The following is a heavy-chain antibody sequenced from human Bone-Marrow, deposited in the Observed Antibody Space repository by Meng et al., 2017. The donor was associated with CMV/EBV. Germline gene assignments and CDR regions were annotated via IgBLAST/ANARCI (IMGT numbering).Heavy chain of an antibody. CDR1: GFSLSTSGMR. CDR3: ARTPGYGGNYPEDAFDF. J-gene: IGHJ3*01. Sequence: SGPTLVKPTQTLTLTCTFSGFSLSTSGMRVSWIRQPPGKALEWLARIDWDDDKFYSTSLKTRLTISKDTSKNQVVLTMTNMDPVDTATYYCARTPGYGGNYPEDAFDFWGQGTMVTV. V-gene: IGHV2-70D*14. CDR2: IDWDDDK. D-gene: IGHD4-23*01.